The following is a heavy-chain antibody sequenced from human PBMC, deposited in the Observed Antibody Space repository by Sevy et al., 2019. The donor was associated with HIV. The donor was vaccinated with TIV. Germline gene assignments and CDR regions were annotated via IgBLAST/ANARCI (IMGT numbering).Heavy chain of an antibody. V-gene: IGHV1-69*13. CDR3: ARDMRIAVAGGPDWFDP. D-gene: IGHD6-19*01. J-gene: IGHJ5*02. Sequence: SVKVSCKASGGTFSSYAISWVRQAPGQGLEWMGGIIPTFGTANYAQKFQGRVTITADESTSTAYMELSGLRSEDTAVYYCARDMRIAVAGGPDWFDPWGQGTLVTVSS. CDR1: GGTFSSYA. CDR2: IIPTFGTA.